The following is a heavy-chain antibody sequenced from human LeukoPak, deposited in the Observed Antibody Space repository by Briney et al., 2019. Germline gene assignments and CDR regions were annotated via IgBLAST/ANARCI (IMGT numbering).Heavy chain of an antibody. J-gene: IGHJ4*02. D-gene: IGHD2-21*02. V-gene: IGHV3-23*01. CDR3: ATPVVTAIPVDY. CDR2: VNGGGGST. CDR1: GFTFSASA. Sequence: GGSLRLSCAASGFTFSASAMNWVRQAPAKGLEWVSSVNGGGGSTYYADSVKGRFTISRDNSKNTLYLQMNSLRAEDTAVYYCATPVVTAIPVDYWGQGTLVTVSS.